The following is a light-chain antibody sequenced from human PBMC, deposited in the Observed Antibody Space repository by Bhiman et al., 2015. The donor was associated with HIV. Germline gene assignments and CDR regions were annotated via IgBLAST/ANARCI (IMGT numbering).Light chain of an antibody. CDR2: EVS. CDR3: CSYAGSYSYV. CDR1: SSDVGSYNL. Sequence: QSALTQPASVSGSPGQSITISCTGTSSDVGSYNLVSWYQQHPGKAPKLMIYEVSKRPSGVSNRFSGSKSGNTASLTISGLQTEDEADYYCCSYAGSYSYVFGTGTEVSVL. V-gene: IGLV2-23*02. J-gene: IGLJ1*01.